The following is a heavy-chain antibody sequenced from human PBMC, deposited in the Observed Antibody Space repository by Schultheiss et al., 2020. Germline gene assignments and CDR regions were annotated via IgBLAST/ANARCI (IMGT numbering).Heavy chain of an antibody. Sequence: SGPTLVKPTQTLTLTCTFSGFSLSTSGVGVVWIRQPPGKALEWLALIYWDDGKRYSPSLKRRLTITKDTSKNQVVLTMTNMDPVDTATYYCAHSPAVAGHDWDFDLWGRGTLVTVSS. J-gene: IGHJ2*01. D-gene: IGHD6-19*01. V-gene: IGHV2-5*02. CDR2: IYWDDGK. CDR3: AHSPAVAGHDWDFDL. CDR1: GFSLSTSGVG.